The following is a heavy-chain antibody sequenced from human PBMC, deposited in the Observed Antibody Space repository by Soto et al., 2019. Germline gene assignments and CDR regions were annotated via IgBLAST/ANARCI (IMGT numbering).Heavy chain of an antibody. D-gene: IGHD2-2*01. V-gene: IGHV3-23*01. J-gene: IGHJ4*02. CDR1: GFTFSTYA. CDR2: VNGDGSGT. Sequence: GGSLRLSCAASGFTFSTYAMNWVRQAPGKGLEWVSNVNGDGSGTHYADSVKGRFTISRGNAKNILFLQMNSLRVVDTAVYYCASRYLEYCFSSACSALYDFCGQGSLVTGSS. CDR3: ASRYLEYCFSSACSALYDF.